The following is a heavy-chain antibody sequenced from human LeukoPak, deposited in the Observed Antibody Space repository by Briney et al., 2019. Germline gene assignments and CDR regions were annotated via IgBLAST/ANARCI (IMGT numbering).Heavy chain of an antibody. Sequence: GGSLRLSCAASGFTFSSYWMSWVRQAPGKGLEWVANINQDGSEKYYVDTVKGRFTISRDNAKKSLYLQMNSLRAEDTAVYYCAKDRGVFGVTYSLDYWGQGTLVTVSS. CDR2: INQDGSEK. D-gene: IGHD3-3*01. V-gene: IGHV3-7*01. CDR3: AKDRGVFGVTYSLDY. J-gene: IGHJ4*02. CDR1: GFTFSSYW.